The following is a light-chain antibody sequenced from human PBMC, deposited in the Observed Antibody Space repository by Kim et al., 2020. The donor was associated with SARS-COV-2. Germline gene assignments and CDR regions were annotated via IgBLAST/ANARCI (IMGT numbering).Light chain of an antibody. CDR1: QSISNN. CDR3: QQYRNWADT. J-gene: IGKJ4*01. Sequence: EIVMTQSPATLSVSPGERATLSCRASQSISNNLAWYQQNPGQAPRLLIYGASARATGLPARFSGSGSGTEFTLTISSLQSEDFAVYYCQQYRNWADTFGREKKVEI. CDR2: GAS. V-gene: IGKV3-15*01.